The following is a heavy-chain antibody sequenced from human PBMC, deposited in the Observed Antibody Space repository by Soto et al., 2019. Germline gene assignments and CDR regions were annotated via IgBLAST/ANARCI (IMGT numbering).Heavy chain of an antibody. Sequence: VASSEGSCKASGYTFTGYYMHWVRQAPGQGLEWMGWINPNSGGTNYAQKFQGRVTMTRDTSISTAYMELGRLRSDDTAVYYCARVRSPYYYDSSGYLDAFDIWGQGTMVTVSS. CDR2: INPNSGGT. CDR3: ARVRSPYYYDSSGYLDAFDI. V-gene: IGHV1-2*02. J-gene: IGHJ3*02. D-gene: IGHD3-22*01. CDR1: GYTFTGYY.